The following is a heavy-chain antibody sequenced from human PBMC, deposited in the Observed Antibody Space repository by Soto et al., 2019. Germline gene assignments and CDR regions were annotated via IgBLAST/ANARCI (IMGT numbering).Heavy chain of an antibody. J-gene: IGHJ4*02. CDR3: AKDIEWELLTEEGY. CDR1: GFTFSSYA. V-gene: IGHV3-23*01. D-gene: IGHD1-26*01. CDR2: ISGSGGST. Sequence: EVQLLESGGGLVQPGGSLRLSCAASGFTFSSYAMSWVRQAPGKGLEWVSAISGSGGSTYYADSVKGRFTISRDNSKNTLYLQMNSLRAEDTAVSYCAKDIEWELLTEEGYWGQGTLVTVSS.